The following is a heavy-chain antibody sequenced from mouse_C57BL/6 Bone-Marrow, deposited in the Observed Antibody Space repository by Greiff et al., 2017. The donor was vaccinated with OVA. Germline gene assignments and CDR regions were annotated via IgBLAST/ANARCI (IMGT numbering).Heavy chain of an antibody. CDR2: IYPRSGNT. J-gene: IGHJ4*01. D-gene: IGHD1-1*01. V-gene: IGHV1-81*01. CDR3: ARLATVVENYAMDN. CDR1: GYTFTSYG. Sequence: QVQLQQSGAELARPGASVKLSCKASGYTFTSYGISWVKQRTGQGLEWIGEIYPRSGNTYYNEKFKGKATLTADKSSSTAYMELRSLTSEDSAVYFCARLATVVENYAMDNWGQGTSVTVSS.